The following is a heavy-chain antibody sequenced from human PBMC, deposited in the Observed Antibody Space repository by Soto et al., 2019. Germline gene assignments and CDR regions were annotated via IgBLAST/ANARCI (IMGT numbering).Heavy chain of an antibody. CDR1: GGSFSGYY. J-gene: IGHJ5*02. Sequence: SETLALTCAVYGGSFSGYYWSWIRQPPGKGLEWIGEINHSGSTNYNPSLKSRVTISVDTSKNQFSLKLSSVTAADTAVYYCALEDPYYDFWSGFDPWGQGTLVTVSS. D-gene: IGHD3-3*01. CDR2: INHSGST. V-gene: IGHV4-34*01. CDR3: ALEDPYYDFWSGFDP.